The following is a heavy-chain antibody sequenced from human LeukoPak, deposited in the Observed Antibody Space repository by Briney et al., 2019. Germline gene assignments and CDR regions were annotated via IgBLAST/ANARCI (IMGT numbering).Heavy chain of an antibody. CDR2: IYYTGSI. D-gene: IGHD1-26*01. J-gene: IGHJ4*02. V-gene: IGHV4-30-4*01. CDR3: ARAWEGYFDY. Sequence: KSSETLSLTCAVSGVAISNGAYYWSWIRQPPGKGLEWIGSIYYTGSIFYNPSLKSRVAISVDTSKNQFSLNLSSVTAADTALYYCARAWEGYFDYWGQGTLVTVSS. CDR1: GVAISNGAYY.